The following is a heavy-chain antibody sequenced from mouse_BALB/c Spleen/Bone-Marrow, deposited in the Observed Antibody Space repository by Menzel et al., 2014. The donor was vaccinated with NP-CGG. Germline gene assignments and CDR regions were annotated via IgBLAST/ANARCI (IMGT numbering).Heavy chain of an antibody. V-gene: IGHV1S81*02. CDR2: INPSNGRT. CDR1: GYTFTSYW. J-gene: IGHJ4*01. Sequence: QVQLQQSGAELVKPGASVKLSCKASGYTFTSYWTHWVKQRPGQGLEWIGEINPSNGRTNYNEKFKSKATLTVDKSSSTAYMQLSSLTSEDSAVYYCARSDGYYPYYYAMDYWGQGTSVTVSS. D-gene: IGHD2-3*01. CDR3: ARSDGYYPYYYAMDY.